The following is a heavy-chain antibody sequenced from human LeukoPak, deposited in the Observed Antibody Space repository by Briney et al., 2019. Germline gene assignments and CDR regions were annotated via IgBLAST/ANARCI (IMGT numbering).Heavy chain of an antibody. D-gene: IGHD3-22*01. CDR3: ARGVARTYYSDTSGYAAADY. J-gene: IGHJ4*02. CDR1: GESFSGYY. Sequence: SETLSLTCAAYGESFSGYYWSWIHQPPGKGLEWIGEINHSGSTNYNPSLKSRVTISVDTSKNQFSLKLSSVTAADTAVYYCARGVARTYYSDTSGYAAADYWGQGTLVTASS. V-gene: IGHV4-34*01. CDR2: INHSGST.